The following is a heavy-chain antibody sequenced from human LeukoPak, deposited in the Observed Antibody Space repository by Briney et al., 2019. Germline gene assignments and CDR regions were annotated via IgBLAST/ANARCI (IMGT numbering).Heavy chain of an antibody. J-gene: IGHJ4*02. CDR3: ARGFCSDEICQVFTH. Sequence: SETLSLTCTVSGGSISSYYWSWIRQPAGKGLEWIGRIFTSGTNYNPSLKSRVTMSLDTSKNQFSLELSSVTAADTALYFCARGFCSDEICQVFTHWGQGTLVTVSS. CDR1: GGSISSYY. D-gene: IGHD3-3*01. CDR2: IFTSGT. V-gene: IGHV4-4*07.